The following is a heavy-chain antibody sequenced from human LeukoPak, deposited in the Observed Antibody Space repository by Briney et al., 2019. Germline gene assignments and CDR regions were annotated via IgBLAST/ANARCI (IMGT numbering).Heavy chain of an antibody. Sequence: SETLSLTCTVSGESISGFYWNWIRQPPGKGLEWIGYIYYSGSTNYNPSLKSRVTISVDTSKNQFSLKLSSVTAADTAVYYCARLAPVVPAAITPSYFDYWGQGTLVTVSS. CDR3: ARLAPVVPAAITPSYFDY. D-gene: IGHD2-2*01. J-gene: IGHJ4*02. CDR1: GESISGFY. V-gene: IGHV4-59*08. CDR2: IYYSGST.